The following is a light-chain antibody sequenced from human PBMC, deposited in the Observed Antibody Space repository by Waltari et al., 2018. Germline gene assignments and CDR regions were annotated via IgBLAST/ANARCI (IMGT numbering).Light chain of an antibody. J-gene: IGKJ1*01. CDR1: QSLLYNFNNKSF. V-gene: IGKV4-1*01. CDR3: QQHYATPRT. Sequence: DIVMTQSPDSLAVPLGERATINCKSSQSLLYNFNNKSFLAWYQQKPGQPPKMLIYWASIRESGVPARFSGGGSGTDFTLTISSLQAEDVALYYCQQHYATPRTFGQGTKVEI. CDR2: WAS.